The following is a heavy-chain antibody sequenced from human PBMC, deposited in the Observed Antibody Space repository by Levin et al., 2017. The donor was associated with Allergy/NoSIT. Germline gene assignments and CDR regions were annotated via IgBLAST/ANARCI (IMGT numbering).Heavy chain of an antibody. Sequence: GSLRLSCTVSGGSISSYYWSWIRQPPGKGLEWIGYIYYSGSTNYNPSLKSRVTISVDTSKNQFSLKLRSVTAADTAVYYCARLAGGWGGGYWYFDLWGRGTLVTVSS. J-gene: IGHJ2*01. V-gene: IGHV4-59*08. D-gene: IGHD6-19*01. CDR2: IYYSGST. CDR3: ARLAGGWGGGYWYFDL. CDR1: GGSISSYY.